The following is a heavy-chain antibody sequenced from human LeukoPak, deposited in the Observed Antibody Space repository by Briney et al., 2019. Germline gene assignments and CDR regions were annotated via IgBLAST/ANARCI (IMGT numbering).Heavy chain of an antibody. V-gene: IGHV3-23*01. CDR2: IFGSGGST. D-gene: IGHD6-19*01. CDR3: AKTTTGYSSGRYPGWPVDY. J-gene: IGHJ4*02. CDR1: GFTFSSYA. Sequence: GGSLRLSCAASGFTFSSYAMYWVRQAPGKGLEWVSGIFGSGGSTHYADSVKGRLTISRDNSKNTVYLQMNSLRAEDTAVYYCAKTTTGYSSGRYPGWPVDYWGQGTLVTVSS.